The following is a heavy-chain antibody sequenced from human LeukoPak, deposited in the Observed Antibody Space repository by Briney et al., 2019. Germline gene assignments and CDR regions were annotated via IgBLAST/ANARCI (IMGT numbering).Heavy chain of an antibody. CDR1: GYTFTSYD. D-gene: IGHD6-6*01. J-gene: IGHJ6*03. CDR3: ARGQGSSWELYYYYMDV. Sequence: ASVKVSCKASGYTFTSYDINWVRQATGQGLEWMGWMNPNSGNTGYAQKFQGRVTITRNTSISTAYMELSSLRSEDTAVYYCARGQGSSWELYYYYMDVWGKGTTVTISS. CDR2: MNPNSGNT. V-gene: IGHV1-8*03.